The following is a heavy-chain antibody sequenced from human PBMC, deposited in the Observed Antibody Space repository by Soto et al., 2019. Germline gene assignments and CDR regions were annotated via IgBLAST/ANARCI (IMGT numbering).Heavy chain of an antibody. CDR2: ISFDGTKK. V-gene: IGHV3-30-3*01. CDR1: GFTFNIYA. D-gene: IGHD2-21*02. Sequence: GGSLRLSCAASGFTFNIYALHWVRQAPGKGLEWVAVISFDGTKKYYSDSVKGRFTISRDNLKNTLYLQMNNLRVEDAALYFCAREDDSGYRYINYGLDVWGQGTTVTVSS. J-gene: IGHJ6*02. CDR3: AREDDSGYRYINYGLDV.